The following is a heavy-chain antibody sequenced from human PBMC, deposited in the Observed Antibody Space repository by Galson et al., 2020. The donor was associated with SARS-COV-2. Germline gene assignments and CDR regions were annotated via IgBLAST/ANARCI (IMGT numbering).Heavy chain of an antibody. Sequence: SETLSLTCTVSAGSISSSRYYWGWIRQPPGKGLEWIGSIYYSGSTYYNPSLKSRVTISVDTSKNQFSLKLSSVTAADTAVYYCARRSDYDILTDAFDIWGQGTMVTVSS. CDR2: IYYSGST. V-gene: IGHV4-39*01. CDR3: ARRSDYDILTDAFDI. D-gene: IGHD3-9*01. CDR1: AGSISSSRYY. J-gene: IGHJ3*02.